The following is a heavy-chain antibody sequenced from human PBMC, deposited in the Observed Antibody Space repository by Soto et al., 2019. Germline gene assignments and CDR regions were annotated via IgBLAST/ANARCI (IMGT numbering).Heavy chain of an antibody. J-gene: IGHJ6*02. Sequence: EVQLVESGGGLVQPGGSLRLSCAASGFSFSSYWMHWVRQAPGSGLVWVSRLNSDGTDTDYADSVKGRFTISRDTAKDTLYLQRNSLRTEDTAVYDGARDLAAFGMDVWCQWTTVTVSS. V-gene: IGHV3-74*01. CDR1: GFSFSSYW. CDR2: LNSDGTDT. D-gene: IGHD3-16*01. CDR3: ARDLAAFGMDV.